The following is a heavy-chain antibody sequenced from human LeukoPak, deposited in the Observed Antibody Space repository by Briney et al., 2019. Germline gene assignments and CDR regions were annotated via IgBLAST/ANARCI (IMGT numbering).Heavy chain of an antibody. CDR3: ARRSIRGYEYYMDV. J-gene: IGHJ6*03. D-gene: IGHD5-18*01. V-gene: IGHV4-38-2*01. Sequence: SETLSLTCAVSGYSISSGYYWGWIRQPPGKGLEWIGSIYHSGSTYYNPSLKSRVTISVDTSKNQFSLKLSSVTAADTAVYYCARRSIRGYEYYMDVWGKGTTVTVSS. CDR2: IYHSGST. CDR1: GYSISSGYY.